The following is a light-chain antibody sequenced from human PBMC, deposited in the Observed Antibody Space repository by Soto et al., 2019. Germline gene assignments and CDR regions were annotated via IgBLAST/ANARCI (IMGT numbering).Light chain of an antibody. J-gene: IGKJ5*01. Sequence: DIQMTQSPSSLSASVGDTVTVTCRASQSISSWLAWYQQKPGKAPKLLIYKASSLESGVPSRFSGSGSGTEFTLTISSLQPDDFATYYCQQYGTFGQGTRLEIK. CDR1: QSISSW. V-gene: IGKV1-5*03. CDR3: QQYGT. CDR2: KAS.